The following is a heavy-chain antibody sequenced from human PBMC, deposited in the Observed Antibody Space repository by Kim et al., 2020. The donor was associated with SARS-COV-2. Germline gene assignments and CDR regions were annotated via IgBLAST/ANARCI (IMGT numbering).Heavy chain of an antibody. CDR1: GFTFSGRW. CDR2: INTDGTIT. D-gene: IGHD3-10*01. Sequence: GGSLRLSCVASGFTFSGRWMHWVRHAPGKGLEWVSIINTDGTITRYAHSVKGRFTISRANAKNTLFLQMSSLRAEDTAMYYCARDVGRFADYWGLGTVVTVSS. CDR3: ARDVGRFADY. J-gene: IGHJ4*02. V-gene: IGHV3-74*01.